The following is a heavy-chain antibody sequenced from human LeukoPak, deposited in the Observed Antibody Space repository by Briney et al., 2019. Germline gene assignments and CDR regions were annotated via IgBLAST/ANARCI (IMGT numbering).Heavy chain of an antibody. CDR3: ARDPEHYGSGSYLDY. D-gene: IGHD3-10*01. CDR1: GFTFSSYA. J-gene: IGHJ4*02. Sequence: GGSLRLSCAASGFTFSSYAINWVRQAPGKGLEWVAVISYDGTNKNYADSVKGRFTISRDSSKNTVYQEMNSLRGEDTAVYYCARDPEHYGSGSYLDYWGQGSLVTVSS. V-gene: IGHV3-30-3*01. CDR2: ISYDGTNK.